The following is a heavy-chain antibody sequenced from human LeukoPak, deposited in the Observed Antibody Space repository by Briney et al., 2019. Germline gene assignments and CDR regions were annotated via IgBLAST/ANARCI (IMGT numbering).Heavy chain of an antibody. CDR3: ARDGPVLLWFGEYLSGAFDI. CDR1: GYTFTSYA. V-gene: IGHV1-3*01. D-gene: IGHD3-10*01. CDR2: INAGNGNT. Sequence: ASVKVSCKASGYTFTSYAMHWVRQAPGQRLEWMGWINAGNGNTEYSQKFQGRVTITRDTSASTAYMELSSLRSEDTAVYYCARDGPVLLWFGEYLSGAFDIWGQGTMVTVSS. J-gene: IGHJ3*02.